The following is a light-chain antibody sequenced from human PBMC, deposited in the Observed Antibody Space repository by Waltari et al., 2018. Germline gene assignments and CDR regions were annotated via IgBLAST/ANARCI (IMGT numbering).Light chain of an antibody. CDR1: HAISTN. V-gene: IGKV1-33*01. CDR2: DAS. J-gene: IGKJ1*01. Sequence: DIQMTQSPSSLSASVGDRVTISCQATHAISTNLNWYQQKPGTAPKLLIYDASRLEKGVPSRFSGSGSGTEFTFTITNLQPEDIATYHCQQYAYVPWTFGQGAKVEI. CDR3: QQYAYVPWT.